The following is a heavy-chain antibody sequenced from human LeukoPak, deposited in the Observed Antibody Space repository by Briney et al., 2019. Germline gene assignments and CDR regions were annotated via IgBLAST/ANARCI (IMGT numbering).Heavy chain of an antibody. D-gene: IGHD3-10*01. Sequence: ASVKVSCKASGGTFSSYAISWVRQAPGQGLEWMGGIIPIFGTANYAQKFQGRVTITADESTSTAYMELSSLRSEDTAVYYCARAPMVRGVIISGKAKNYYYYYMDVWGKGTTVTISS. CDR1: GGTFSSYA. V-gene: IGHV1-69*13. CDR2: IIPIFGTA. J-gene: IGHJ6*03. CDR3: ARAPMVRGVIISGKAKNYYYYYMDV.